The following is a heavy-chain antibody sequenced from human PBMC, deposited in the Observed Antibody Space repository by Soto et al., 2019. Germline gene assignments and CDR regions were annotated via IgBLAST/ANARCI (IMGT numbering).Heavy chain of an antibody. CDR1: GCTFSGFS. CDR2: MSSDGGRI. CDR3: AKGSYSGVYSDFDY. D-gene: IGHD1-26*01. J-gene: IGHJ4*02. V-gene: IGHV3-64D*06. Sequence: GGSLRLSCSASGCTFSGFSMHWFRQSPGKGLEYVSHMSSDGGRIYYADSVKGRFTISRDNSKNMLYLQMSSLRPDDSAVYYCAKGSYSGVYSDFDYWGQGPLVTVSS.